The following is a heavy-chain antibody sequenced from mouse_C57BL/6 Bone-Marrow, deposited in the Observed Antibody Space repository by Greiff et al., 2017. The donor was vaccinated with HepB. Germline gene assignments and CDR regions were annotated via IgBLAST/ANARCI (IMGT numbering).Heavy chain of an antibody. CDR3: ARWYYGSSYFAY. V-gene: IGHV1-59*01. CDR2: IDPSDSYT. Sequence: QVQLQQPGAELVRPGTSVKLSCKASGYTFTSYWMHWVKQRPGQGLEWIGVIDPSDSYTNYNQKFKGKATLTVDTSSSTAYMQLSSLTSEDSAVYYCARWYYGSSYFAYWGQGTLVTVSA. CDR1: GYTFTSYW. J-gene: IGHJ3*01. D-gene: IGHD1-1*01.